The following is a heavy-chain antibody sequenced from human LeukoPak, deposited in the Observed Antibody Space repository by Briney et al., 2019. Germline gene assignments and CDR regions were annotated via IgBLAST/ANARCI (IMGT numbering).Heavy chain of an antibody. CDR1: GFTFSNAW. J-gene: IGHJ4*02. Sequence: GGSLRLSCAASGFTFSNAWMSWVRQAPGKGLEWVSAISGSGGSTYYADSEKGRFTISRDNSKNTLYLQMNSLRAEDTAVYYCAKMPSRVPAAKVPYYFDYWGQGTLVTVSS. CDR2: ISGSGGST. D-gene: IGHD2-2*01. CDR3: AKMPSRVPAAKVPYYFDY. V-gene: IGHV3-23*01.